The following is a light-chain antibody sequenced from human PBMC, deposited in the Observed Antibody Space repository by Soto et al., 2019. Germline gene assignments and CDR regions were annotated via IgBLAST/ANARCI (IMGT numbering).Light chain of an antibody. V-gene: IGKV3-20*01. CDR2: GSS. Sequence: EVVLTQSTGTLSLSPGERATLSCRASQSVSNNYFAWYQQKPGQAPRLLIFGSSDRATVISDRFSGSGAGTDFTLTICRLEPEDFGVYYCQQYGSSPPYNFGQGTKLEIK. J-gene: IGKJ2*01. CDR3: QQYGSSPPYN. CDR1: QSVSNNY.